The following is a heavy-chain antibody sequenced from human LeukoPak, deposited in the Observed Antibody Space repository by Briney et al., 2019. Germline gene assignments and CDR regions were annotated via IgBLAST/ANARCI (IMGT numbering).Heavy chain of an antibody. V-gene: IGHV4-59*08. CDR1: GGSISSYY. CDR2: IYYSGST. Sequence: KSSETLSLTCTVSGGSISSYYWSWIRQPPGKGLEWIGYIYYSGSTNYNPSLKSRLTISVDTSKNHFSLKLSSVTAADTATYYCARPYHYDSGSRGTAFDIWGQGTMVTVSS. CDR3: ARPYHYDSGSRGTAFDI. D-gene: IGHD3-10*01. J-gene: IGHJ3*02.